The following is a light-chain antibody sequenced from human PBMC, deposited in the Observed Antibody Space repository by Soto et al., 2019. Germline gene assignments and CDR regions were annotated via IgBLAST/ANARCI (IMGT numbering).Light chain of an antibody. CDR2: EVT. CDR1: SGDIGSYNR. CDR3: SSYTNINTRACV. Sequence: QSVLTQPASVSGSPRQSITISCTGTSGDIGSYNRVSWYQQHPGKAPKLIIYEVTDRPSGVSNRFSGSKSGNTASLTISGLQAEDEAEYYCSSYTNINTRACVFGTGTKLTVL. V-gene: IGLV2-14*01. J-gene: IGLJ1*01.